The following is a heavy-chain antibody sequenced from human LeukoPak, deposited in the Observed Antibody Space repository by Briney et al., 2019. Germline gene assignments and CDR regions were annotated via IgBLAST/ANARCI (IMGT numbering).Heavy chain of an antibody. J-gene: IGHJ3*02. V-gene: IGHV4-34*01. CDR3: ARDRRLEAPDAFDI. D-gene: IGHD3-22*01. CDR2: INHSGST. Sequence: SETLSLTCAVYGGSFSGYYWSWIRQPPGKGLEWIGEINHSGSTNYNPSLKSRVTISVDTSKNQFSLKLSSVTAADTAMYYCARDRRLEAPDAFDIWGQGTMVTVSS. CDR1: GGSFSGYY.